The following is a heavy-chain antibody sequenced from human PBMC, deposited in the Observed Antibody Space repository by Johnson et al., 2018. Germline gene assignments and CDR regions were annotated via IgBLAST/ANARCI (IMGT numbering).Heavy chain of an antibody. CDR2: INSDGSST. V-gene: IGHV3-74*01. D-gene: IGHD6-19*01. Sequence: VQLQESGGGLVQXGGSLRLSCAASGFTFSSYWMHWVRQAPGKGLVWVSRINSDGSSTSYADSVKGRFTISSDNAKNTLYLQMNSLRAEDTAVYYCARQWLPPSNYYYYYGMDVWGQGTTVTVSS. CDR3: ARQWLPPSNYYYYYGMDV. CDR1: GFTFSSYW. J-gene: IGHJ6*02.